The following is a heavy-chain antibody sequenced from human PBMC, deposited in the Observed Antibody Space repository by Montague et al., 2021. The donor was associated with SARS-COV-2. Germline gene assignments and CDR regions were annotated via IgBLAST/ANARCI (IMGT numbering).Heavy chain of an antibody. CDR1: GGSFSGYY. CDR3: ARGLAELRYFDWYHYYFDY. V-gene: IGHV4-34*01. Sequence: TLSLTCAVYGGSFSGYYWSWIRQPPGKGLERIGEINHSGSTNYNPSLKSRVTISVDTSKNQFSLKLSSVTAADTAVYYCARGLAELRYFDWYHYYFDYWGQGTLVTVSS. CDR2: INHSGST. D-gene: IGHD3-9*01. J-gene: IGHJ4*02.